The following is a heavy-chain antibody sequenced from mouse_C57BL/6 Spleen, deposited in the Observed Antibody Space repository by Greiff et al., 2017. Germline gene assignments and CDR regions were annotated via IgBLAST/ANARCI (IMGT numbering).Heavy chain of an antibody. CDR2: IHPNSGST. CDR3: ARSDREDSSGLNYAMDY. Sequence: VQLQQPGAELVKPGASVKLSCKASGYTFTSYWMHWVKQRPGQGLEWIGMIHPNSGSTNYNEKFKSKATLTVDKSSSAAYMQLSSLTSEDSAVYYGARSDREDSSGLNYAMDYWGQGTSVTVSS. CDR1: GYTFTSYW. V-gene: IGHV1-64*01. J-gene: IGHJ4*01. D-gene: IGHD3-2*02.